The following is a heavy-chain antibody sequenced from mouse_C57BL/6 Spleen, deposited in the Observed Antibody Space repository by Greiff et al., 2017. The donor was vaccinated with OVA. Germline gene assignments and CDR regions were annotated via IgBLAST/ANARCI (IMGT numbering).Heavy chain of an antibody. Sequence: EVKLVESGGDLVKPGGSLKLSCAASGFTFSSYGMSWVRQTPDKRLEWVATISSGGSYTYYPDRVKGRFTISRDNAKNTLYLQMSSLKSEDTAMYYCARHEGFDYWGQGTTLTVSA. V-gene: IGHV5-6*01. CDR2: ISSGGSYT. CDR1: GFTFSSYG. CDR3: ARHEGFDY. J-gene: IGHJ2*01.